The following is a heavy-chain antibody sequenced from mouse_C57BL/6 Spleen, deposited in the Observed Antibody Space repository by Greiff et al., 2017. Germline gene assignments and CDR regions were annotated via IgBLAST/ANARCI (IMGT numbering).Heavy chain of an antibody. J-gene: IGHJ4*01. V-gene: IGHV1-81*01. D-gene: IGHD3-2*02. CDR1: GYTFTSYG. Sequence: VQLQQSGAELARPGASVKLSCKASGYTFTSYGISWVKQRTGQGLEWIGEIYPRSGNTYYNEKFKGKATLTADKSSSTAYMELRSLTAEDSAVYFCARDSSEAMDYWGQGTSVTVSS. CDR2: IYPRSGNT. CDR3: ARDSSEAMDY.